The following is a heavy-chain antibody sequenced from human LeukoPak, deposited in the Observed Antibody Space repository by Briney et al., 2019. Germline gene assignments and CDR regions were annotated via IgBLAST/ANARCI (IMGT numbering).Heavy chain of an antibody. D-gene: IGHD3-10*01. J-gene: IGHJ5*02. CDR3: AKDQSYYNWFDP. CDR1: GFTFKIYA. V-gene: IGHV3-23*01. CDR2: IDADGGAT. Sequence: GGSLRLSCAASGFTFKIYAMTWVRQAPGKGLEWVSNIDADGGATFYADSVQGRFSISRDNAKNTLGLQMHSLTAEDTAIYYCAKDQSYYNWFDPWGQGTRVTVSS.